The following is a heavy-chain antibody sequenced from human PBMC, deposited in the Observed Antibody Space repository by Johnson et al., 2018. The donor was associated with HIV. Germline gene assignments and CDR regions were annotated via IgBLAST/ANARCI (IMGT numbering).Heavy chain of an antibody. CDR1: GFTFSSYA. V-gene: IGHV3-30-3*01. CDR2: ISYDGSNK. D-gene: IGHD5-24*01. J-gene: IGHJ3*02. Sequence: QVQLVESGGGVVQPGRSLRLSCAASGFTFSSYAMHWVRQAPGKGLEWVAVISYDGSNKYYADSMQGRFTISRDNSKNALYLRMNSLRAEDMAVYYCAKERGKRWLHPRDAFDIWGQGTMVTVSS. CDR3: AKERGKRWLHPRDAFDI.